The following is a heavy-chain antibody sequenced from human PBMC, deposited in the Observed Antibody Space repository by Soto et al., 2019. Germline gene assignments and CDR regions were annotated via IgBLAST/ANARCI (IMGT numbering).Heavy chain of an antibody. Sequence: GESLKISCEGSGYTFTRYWIGWVRQIPGKGLEWMGIIYPSDSDAKYSPSFEGQVTISADESISTAYLRWNSLKASDTAMYYCARRYYDILTGYYYFDYWGQGTLVTVSS. D-gene: IGHD3-9*01. CDR2: IYPSDSDA. J-gene: IGHJ4*02. CDR3: ARRYYDILTGYYYFDY. V-gene: IGHV5-51*01. CDR1: GYTFTRYW.